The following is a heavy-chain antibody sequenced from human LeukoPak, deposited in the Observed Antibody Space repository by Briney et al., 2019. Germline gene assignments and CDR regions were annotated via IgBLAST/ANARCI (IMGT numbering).Heavy chain of an antibody. Sequence: GGSLRLSCAASGFTVSSNYMSWVRQAPGKGLEWVSAISGSGGSTYYADSVKGRFTISRDNSKNTLYLQMNSLRAEDTAVYYCANPMVRGAPPFDPWGQGTLVTVSS. CDR2: ISGSGGST. CDR1: GFTVSSNY. CDR3: ANPMVRGAPPFDP. D-gene: IGHD3-10*01. V-gene: IGHV3-23*01. J-gene: IGHJ5*02.